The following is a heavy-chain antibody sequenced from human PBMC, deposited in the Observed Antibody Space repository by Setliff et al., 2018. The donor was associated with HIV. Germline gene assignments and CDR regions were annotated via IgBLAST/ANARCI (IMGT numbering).Heavy chain of an antibody. Sequence: GGSLRLSCVASGLPFYNYWMTWLRRAPGKGLEWVAKIKNDGSEKYYVDSVEGRFTISRDNSKNTLYLQMNSLRAEDTAVYYCAKDRWGGKPYYFDYWGQGTLVTVSS. V-gene: IGHV3-7*01. D-gene: IGHD7-27*01. CDR3: AKDRWGGKPYYFDY. J-gene: IGHJ4*02. CDR1: GLPFYNYW. CDR2: IKNDGSEK.